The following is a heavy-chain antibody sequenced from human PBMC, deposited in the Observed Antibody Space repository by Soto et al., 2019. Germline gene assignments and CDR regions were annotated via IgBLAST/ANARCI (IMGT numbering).Heavy chain of an antibody. CDR1: GFTFVTYD. V-gene: IGHV3-23*01. Sequence: EVQLLESGGGSVQPGGSLRLSCAASGFTFVTYDMTWVRQAPGKGLEWVSVSRGSDGSTYYADSVKGRFTISRDNSKNKLYLQMNSLRVDDTAIYYCVKGNWGDYWGQGTLVTVSS. CDR3: VKGNWGDY. D-gene: IGHD7-27*01. J-gene: IGHJ4*02. CDR2: SRGSDGST.